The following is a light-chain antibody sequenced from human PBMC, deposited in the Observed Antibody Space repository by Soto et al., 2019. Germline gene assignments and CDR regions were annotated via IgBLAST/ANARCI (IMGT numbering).Light chain of an antibody. CDR3: QQRSNWPRT. J-gene: IGKJ1*01. V-gene: IGKV3-11*01. CDR2: DAS. CDR1: QSVSSY. Sequence: EIVLTQSPATLSLSPGERATLSCRASQSVSSYLAWYQQKPGQAPRLLIYDASNRATGIPARFSGSGSGTDFTLTISSLEPEEFAVYYCQQRSNWPRTVGQGTKVDIK.